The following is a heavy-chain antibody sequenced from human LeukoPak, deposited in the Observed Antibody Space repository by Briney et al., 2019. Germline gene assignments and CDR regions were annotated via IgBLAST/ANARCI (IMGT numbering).Heavy chain of an antibody. CDR3: ARWATMIVDPEHGAFDI. CDR2: INPNSGGT. J-gene: IGHJ3*02. V-gene: IGHV1-2*02. CDR1: GYTFTGYY. D-gene: IGHD3-22*01. Sequence: GASVKVSCKASGYTFTGYYMHWVRQAPGQGLEWMGWINPNSGGTNYAQKFQGRVTMTRDTSISTAYMELSRLRSDDTAVYYCARWATMIVDPEHGAFDIWGQGTMVTVSS.